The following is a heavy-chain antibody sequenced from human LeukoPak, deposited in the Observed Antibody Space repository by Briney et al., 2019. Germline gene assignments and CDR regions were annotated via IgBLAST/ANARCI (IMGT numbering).Heavy chain of an antibody. J-gene: IGHJ5*02. CDR1: GGSISSYY. D-gene: IGHD3-9*01. CDR2: IYYSGST. CDR3: ARVSLYYDILTGYHNWFDP. V-gene: IGHV4-59*01. Sequence: SETLSLTCTVSGGSISSYYWSWIRQPPGKGLEWIGYIYYSGSTNYNPYLKSRVTISVDTSKNQFSLKLSSVTAADTAVYYCARVSLYYDILTGYHNWFDPWGQGTLVTVSS.